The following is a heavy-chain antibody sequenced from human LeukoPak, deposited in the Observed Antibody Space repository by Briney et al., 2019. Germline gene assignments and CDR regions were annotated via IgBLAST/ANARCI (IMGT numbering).Heavy chain of an antibody. Sequence: SETLSLTCTVSGGSISSYYWSWIRQPPGKGLEWIGYIYTSGSTNNNPSLKSRVTISVDTSKNQFSLKLSSVTAADTAVYYCARHPPYDSSGYGNYYMDVWGEGTTVTVSS. CDR2: IYTSGST. V-gene: IGHV4-4*09. CDR3: ARHPPYDSSGYGNYYMDV. J-gene: IGHJ6*03. D-gene: IGHD3-22*01. CDR1: GGSISSYY.